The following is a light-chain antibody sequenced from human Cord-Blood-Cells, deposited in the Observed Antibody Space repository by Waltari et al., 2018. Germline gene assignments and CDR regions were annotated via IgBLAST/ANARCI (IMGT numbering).Light chain of an antibody. V-gene: IGKV3-11*01. CDR2: DAS. Sequence: EIVLTQSPATLSLSPGERATLSCRASQSVSSYLAWYQQKPGQAPRLLIYDASNRATGIPARFSGSGSGTDFTLTISSLEPEDFAVYYCQQRSNWPILTFDGGTKVEIK. CDR1: QSVSSY. CDR3: QQRSNWPILT. J-gene: IGKJ4*01.